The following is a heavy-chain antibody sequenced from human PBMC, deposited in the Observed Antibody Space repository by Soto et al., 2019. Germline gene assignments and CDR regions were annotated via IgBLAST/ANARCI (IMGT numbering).Heavy chain of an antibody. V-gene: IGHV4-30-4*01. CDR3: ARSDLFLTAAGTLDI. D-gene: IGHD6-13*01. CDR1: CGYIRSGDYY. Sequence: SETNRLTYTVACGYIRSGDYYWSRIRQPPGKGLEWIGYIYYSGSTYYNPSLKSRVTISVDTSKNRFSLKLSSVTAADTAVYYWARSDLFLTAAGTLDIWGQGTMVTVSS. J-gene: IGHJ3*02. CDR2: IYYSGST.